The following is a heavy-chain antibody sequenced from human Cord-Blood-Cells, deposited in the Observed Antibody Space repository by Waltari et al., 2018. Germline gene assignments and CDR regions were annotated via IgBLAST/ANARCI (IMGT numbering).Heavy chain of an antibody. V-gene: IGHV4-34*01. Sequence: QVQLQQWGAGLLKPSETLSLTCAVYGGSFSGYYWSWIRQPPGKGLEWIGEINHSGSTNYNPSLKSRVTISVDTSKNQFSLKLSSVTAADTAVYYCARGTGYSSGWSAFDYWGQGTLVTVSS. CDR3: ARGTGYSSGWSAFDY. CDR2: INHSGST. D-gene: IGHD6-19*01. J-gene: IGHJ4*02. CDR1: GGSFSGYY.